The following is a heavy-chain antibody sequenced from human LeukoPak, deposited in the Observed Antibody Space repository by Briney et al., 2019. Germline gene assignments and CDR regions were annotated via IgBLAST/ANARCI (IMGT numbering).Heavy chain of an antibody. CDR2: INSDGSST. V-gene: IGHV3-74*01. J-gene: IGHJ4*02. D-gene: IGHD5-12*01. CDR1: GFSFSSYW. Sequence: SGGSLRLSCAASGFSFSSYWMHWVRHVPGKGLVWVSRINSDGSSTIYADSVKGRFTISRDNAKNTLYLQMNSLRAEDTALYYCTRGYVGIDYWGQGTLVTVSS. CDR3: TRGYVGIDY.